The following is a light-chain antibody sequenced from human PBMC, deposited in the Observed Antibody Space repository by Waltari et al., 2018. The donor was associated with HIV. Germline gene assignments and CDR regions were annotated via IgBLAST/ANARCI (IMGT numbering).Light chain of an antibody. V-gene: IGLV2-11*01. CDR3: CSYAGTYTYV. Sequence: QSALTQPRSVSGSPGRSVTISCTGTRTNVGDYNYVSWYQQHPDKAPKLMIFDVNQRPSGVPDRFSGSKSGNTASLTISGLQAEDEADYYCCSYAGTYTYVFGSGTKVTVL. J-gene: IGLJ1*01. CDR1: RTNVGDYNY. CDR2: DVN.